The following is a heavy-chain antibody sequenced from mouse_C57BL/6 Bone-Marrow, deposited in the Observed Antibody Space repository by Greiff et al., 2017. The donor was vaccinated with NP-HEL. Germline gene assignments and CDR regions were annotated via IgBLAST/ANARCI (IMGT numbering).Heavy chain of an antibody. V-gene: IGHV2-5*01. CDR1: GFSLTSYG. D-gene: IGHD1-1*01. J-gene: IGHJ4*01. Sequence: VQVVESGPGLVQPSQSLSITCTVSGFSLTSYGVHWVRQSPGKGLEWLGVIWRGGSTDYNAAFMSRLSITKDNSKSQVFFKMNSLQADDTAIYYCAKTRYYYGSSPYAMDYWGQGTSVTVSS. CDR3: AKTRYYYGSSPYAMDY. CDR2: IWRGGST.